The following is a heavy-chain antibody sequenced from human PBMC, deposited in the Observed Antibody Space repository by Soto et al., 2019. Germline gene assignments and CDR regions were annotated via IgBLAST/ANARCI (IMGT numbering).Heavy chain of an antibody. Sequence: GGSLRLSCAASGFTFSNAWMNWVRQAPGKGLEWVGRIKSKTDGGTTDYAAPVKGRFTISRDDSKNTLYLQMNSLKTEDTAVYYCTTEGFLEWSYYYYGMDVWGQGTTVTVSS. J-gene: IGHJ6*02. CDR1: GFTFSNAW. V-gene: IGHV3-15*07. D-gene: IGHD3-3*01. CDR2: IKSKTDGGTT. CDR3: TTEGFLEWSYYYYGMDV.